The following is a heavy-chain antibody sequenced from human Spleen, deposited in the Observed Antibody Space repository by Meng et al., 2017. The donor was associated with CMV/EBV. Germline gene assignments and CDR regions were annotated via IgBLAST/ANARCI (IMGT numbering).Heavy chain of an antibody. D-gene: IGHD6-19*01. V-gene: IGHV1-69*05. CDR3: ARNKVAGITYYFDY. CDR1: GGAFSSYA. Sequence: SGGAFSSYAITWVRQAPGQGLEWMGGIIPMLGTANFAQNFQGRVTITTDKSTSTAYMELSSLRSEDTAVYYCARNKVAGITYYFDYWGQGTLVTVSS. J-gene: IGHJ4*02. CDR2: IIPMLGTA.